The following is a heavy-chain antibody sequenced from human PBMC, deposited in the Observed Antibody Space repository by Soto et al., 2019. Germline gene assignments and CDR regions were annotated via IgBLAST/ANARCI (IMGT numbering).Heavy chain of an antibody. J-gene: IGHJ6*02. D-gene: IGHD5-18*01. CDR1: GFTFSSYW. CDR3: XRSTAMVDYYYYYGMDV. V-gene: IGHV3-7*03. CDR2: IKQDGSEK. Sequence: GGSLRLSCAASGFTFSSYWMSWVRQAPGKGLEWVANIKQDGSEKYYVDSVKGRFTISRDNAKNSLYLQMNSLRAEDTAVYYCXRSTAMVDYYYYYGMDVWGQGTTVTVSS.